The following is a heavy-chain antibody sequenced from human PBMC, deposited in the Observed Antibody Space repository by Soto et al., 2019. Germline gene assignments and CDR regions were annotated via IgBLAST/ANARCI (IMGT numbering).Heavy chain of an antibody. CDR2: IHHSGST. CDR1: GGSISSYY. D-gene: IGHD2-15*01. Sequence: SETLSLTCSVSGGSISSYYWSWIRQTPGKGLEWLAYIHHSGSTNYNPSLKGRVTISIDTSKNQFSLKLTPVIAADTAIYYCARVPGGLYYFYGMDVWGQGTSVTVSS. V-gene: IGHV4-59*01. CDR3: ARVPGGLYYFYGMDV. J-gene: IGHJ6*02.